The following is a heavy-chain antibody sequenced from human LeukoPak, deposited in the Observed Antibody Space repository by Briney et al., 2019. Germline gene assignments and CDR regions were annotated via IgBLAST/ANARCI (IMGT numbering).Heavy chain of an antibody. V-gene: IGHV3-53*01. CDR1: GFTVSSNY. D-gene: IGHD4-11*01. CDR2: IYSGGST. CDR3: ARDSIMSTVTTDY. J-gene: IGHJ4*02. Sequence: GGSLRLSCAAPGFTVSSNYMSWVRQAPGKGLEWVSVIYSGGSTYYADSVKGRFTISRDNSKNTLYLQMNSLRAEDTAVYYCARDSIMSTVTTDYWGQGTLVTVSS.